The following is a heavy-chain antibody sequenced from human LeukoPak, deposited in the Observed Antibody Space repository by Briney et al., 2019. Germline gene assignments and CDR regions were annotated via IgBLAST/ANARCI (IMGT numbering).Heavy chain of an antibody. D-gene: IGHD4-17*01. CDR1: GGSTSSNSHY. CDR2: IYYSGST. CDR3: ARRGYGDLLRYFDY. V-gene: IGHV4-39*01. J-gene: IGHJ4*02. Sequence: PSETLSLTCTVSGGSTSSNSHYSGWIRQAPGKGLEWIGIIYYSGSTYYNPSLKSRVTISVDTSKNQFSLNLSSVTAADTAVYYCARRGYGDLLRYFDYWGQGTLVTVSS.